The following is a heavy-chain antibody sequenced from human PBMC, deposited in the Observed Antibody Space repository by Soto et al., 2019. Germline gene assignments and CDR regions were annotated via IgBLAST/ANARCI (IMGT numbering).Heavy chain of an antibody. D-gene: IGHD3-16*01. J-gene: IGHJ4*02. CDR3: AREGGAFDY. V-gene: IGHV4-31*02. CDR2: IFYSGST. Sequence: WTWIRQHPGKGLEYIGYIFYSGSTYYKPSIKSRVTISVDTSKNQFSLKLSSVTAADTAVYYCAREGGAFDYWGQGTLVTVSS.